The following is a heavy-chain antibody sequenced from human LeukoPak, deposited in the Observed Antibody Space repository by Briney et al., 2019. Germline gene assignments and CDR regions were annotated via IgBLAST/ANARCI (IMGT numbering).Heavy chain of an antibody. V-gene: IGHV4-61*02. CDR3: ARKFYGSGSYDY. CDR1: GGSISSGSYY. D-gene: IGHD3-10*01. J-gene: IGHJ4*02. Sequence: SETLSLTCTVSGGSISSGSYYWSWIRQPAGKGLEWIGRIYTSGSTNYNPSLKSRVTISVDTSKNQFSLKLSSVTAADTAVYYCARKFYGSGSYDYWGQGTLVTVSS. CDR2: IYTSGST.